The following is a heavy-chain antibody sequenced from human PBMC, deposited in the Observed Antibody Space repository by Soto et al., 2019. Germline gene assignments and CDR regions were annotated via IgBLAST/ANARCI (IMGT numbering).Heavy chain of an antibody. Sequence: SETLSLTCTFSRGSIYTYSWTWIRQPAGKGLQWIGHIYSSGSANYSPSLKSRVSMSVDSSKNQISLKLSSVTAADTAVYYCATIVGANDYWGQGTLVTVSS. CDR2: IYSSGSA. V-gene: IGHV4-4*07. CDR3: ATIVGANDY. J-gene: IGHJ4*02. CDR1: RGSIYTYS. D-gene: IGHD1-26*01.